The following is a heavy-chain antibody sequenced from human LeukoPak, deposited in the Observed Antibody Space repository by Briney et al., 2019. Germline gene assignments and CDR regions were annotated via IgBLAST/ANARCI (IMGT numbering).Heavy chain of an antibody. CDR3: AATRGTSAY. V-gene: IGHV4-4*02. CDR1: GGSISSSNW. J-gene: IGHJ4*02. Sequence: SETLSLTCAVSGGSISSSNWWSWVRQPPVKGLEWTGEIYHSGTTNYNPSLKSRVTISVDKSKNQFSLKLSSVTAADTAVYYFAATRGTSAYWDQGTLVTVSS. CDR2: IYHSGTT. D-gene: IGHD2-2*01.